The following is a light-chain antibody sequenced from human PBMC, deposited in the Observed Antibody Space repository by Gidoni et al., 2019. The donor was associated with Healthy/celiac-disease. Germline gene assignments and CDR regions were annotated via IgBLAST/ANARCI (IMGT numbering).Light chain of an antibody. CDR1: QSISSY. CDR2: AAS. J-gene: IGKJ1*01. CDR3: QQRYSTPWT. V-gene: IGKV1-39*01. Sequence: DIQLTQSPSSLSASVGDRVTITCRASQSISSYLNWYQQKPGKAPKLLIYAASSVQSGVPSRFSGSGSGTEFTLTISSLQPEDFATYYCQQRYSTPWTFGQGTKVEIK.